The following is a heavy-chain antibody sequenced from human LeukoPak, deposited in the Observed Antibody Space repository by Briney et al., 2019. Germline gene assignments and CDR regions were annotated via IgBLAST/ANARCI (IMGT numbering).Heavy chain of an antibody. CDR2: IYTSGST. Sequence: SSQTLSLTCTVSGGSISSGSYYWSWIRQPAGKGLEWIGSIYTSGSTNYNPSLKSRVTISVDTSKNQFSLKLSSVTAADTAVYYCAREPNTVLDYWGQGTLVTVSS. CDR1: GGSISSGSYY. V-gene: IGHV4-61*02. J-gene: IGHJ4*02. D-gene: IGHD4-11*01. CDR3: AREPNTVLDY.